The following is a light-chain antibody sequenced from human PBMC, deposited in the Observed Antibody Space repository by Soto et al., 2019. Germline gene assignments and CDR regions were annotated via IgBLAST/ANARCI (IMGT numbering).Light chain of an antibody. V-gene: IGLV2-14*03. J-gene: IGLJ1*01. CDR2: AVS. Sequence: QSALTQPASVSGSPGQSITISCTGTSSDVGNYDYVSWYQQYPGKAPKLMIYAVSRRPSGVSNRFSGSKSGNTASLTISGLRAEDDADYYCTSYTPSSTYVFGTGTKVTVL. CDR3: TSYTPSSTYV. CDR1: SSDVGNYDY.